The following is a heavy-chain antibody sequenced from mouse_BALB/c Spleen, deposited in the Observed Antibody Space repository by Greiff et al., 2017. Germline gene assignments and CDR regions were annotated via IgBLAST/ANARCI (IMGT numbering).Heavy chain of an antibody. J-gene: IGHJ4*01. V-gene: IGHV1-31*01. CDR2: INPYNGAT. D-gene: IGHD2-4*01. CDR3: ARGITTPYYAMDY. Sequence: EVQLQQSGPELVKPGASVKISCKASGYSFTGYYMHWVKQSHVKSLEWIGRINPYNGATSYNQNFKDKASLTVDKSSSTAYMELHSLTSEDSAVYYCARGITTPYYAMDYWGQGTSVTVSS. CDR1: GYSFTGYY.